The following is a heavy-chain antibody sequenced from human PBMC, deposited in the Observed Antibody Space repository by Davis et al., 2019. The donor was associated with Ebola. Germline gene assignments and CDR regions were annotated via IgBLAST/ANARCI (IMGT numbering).Heavy chain of an antibody. CDR3: ARVDRMYYYDNDGSGYNYYYYMDV. D-gene: IGHD3-22*01. Sequence: MPGGSLRLSCAASGFTFSSYAMSWIRQPPGKGLEWIGQITHGGSTNYNPSLKSRVTISGDTSKNQFSLRLSSVTAADTAVYYCARVDRMYYYDNDGSGYNYYYYMDVWGEGTTVTVSS. CDR1: GFTFSSYA. CDR2: ITHGGST. J-gene: IGHJ6*03. V-gene: IGHV4-34*01.